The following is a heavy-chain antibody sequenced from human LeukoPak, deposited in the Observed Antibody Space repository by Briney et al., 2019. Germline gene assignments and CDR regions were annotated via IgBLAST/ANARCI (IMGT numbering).Heavy chain of an antibody. CDR2: MNPNRGNT. CDR1: GYTFTSYD. D-gene: IGHD3-9*01. CDR3: ARRSFDWLLSGWFDP. J-gene: IGHJ5*02. Sequence: AAVKVSCKASGYTFTSYDINWVRQATGQGLEWMGWMNPNRGNTGYAQKFQGRVTMTRNTSISTAYMELSSLRSEDTAVYYCARRSFDWLLSGWFDPWGQGTLVTVSS. V-gene: IGHV1-8*01.